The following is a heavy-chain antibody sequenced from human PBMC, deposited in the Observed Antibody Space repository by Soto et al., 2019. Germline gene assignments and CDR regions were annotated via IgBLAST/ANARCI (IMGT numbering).Heavy chain of an antibody. D-gene: IGHD1-26*01. Sequence: PGGSLRLSCAASGFTFSSYAMSWVRQAPGKGLGWVSAISGSGGSTYYADSVKGRFTISRDNSKNTLYLQMNSLRAEDTAVYYCAKSSGSYYFTPFDYWGQGTLVTVSS. CDR2: ISGSGGST. J-gene: IGHJ4*02. CDR3: AKSSGSYYFTPFDY. CDR1: GFTFSSYA. V-gene: IGHV3-23*01.